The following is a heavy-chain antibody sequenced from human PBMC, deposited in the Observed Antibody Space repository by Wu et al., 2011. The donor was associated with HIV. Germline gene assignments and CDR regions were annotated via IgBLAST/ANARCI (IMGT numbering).Heavy chain of an antibody. D-gene: IGHD1-26*01. V-gene: IGHV1-46*01. J-gene: IGHJ4*02. Sequence: QVQLVQSGAEVKKPGASVKVSCKASGYTFTSYYMHWVRQAPGQGLEWMGIINPSGGSTSYAQKFQGRVTMTRDTSTSTVYMELSSLRSDDTAVYFXARDGRKVSPETYFDNWGQGTLV. CDR2: INPSGGST. CDR3: ARDGRKVSPETYFDN. CDR1: GYTFTSYY.